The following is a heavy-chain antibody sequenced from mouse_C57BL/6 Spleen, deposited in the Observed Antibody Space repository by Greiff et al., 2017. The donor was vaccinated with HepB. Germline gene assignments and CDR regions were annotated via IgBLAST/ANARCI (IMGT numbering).Heavy chain of an antibody. J-gene: IGHJ4*01. Sequence: VQLQQSAPELVKPGASVKISCKASGYSFTGYYMNWVKQSPEKSLEWIGEINPSTGGTTYNQKFKAKATLTVDKSSSTAYMQLKSLTSEGSAVYYGAREGGTGYAVDYWGQGTSVTVSS. D-gene: IGHD3-1*01. CDR1: GYSFTGYY. CDR2: INPSTGGT. V-gene: IGHV1-42*01. CDR3: AREGGTGYAVDY.